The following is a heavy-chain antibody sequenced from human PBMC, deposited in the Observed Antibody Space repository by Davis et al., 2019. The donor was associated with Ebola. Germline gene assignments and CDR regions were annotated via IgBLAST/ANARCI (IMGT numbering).Heavy chain of an antibody. CDR1: GGSFSGYY. Sequence: MPGGSLRLSCAVYGGSFSGYYWSWIRQPPGKGLEWIGEINHSGSTNYNPSLKSRVTISVDTSKSQFSLKLSSVTAADTAVYYCARGNYDILTGYHLHFDYWGQGTLVTVSS. V-gene: IGHV4-34*01. D-gene: IGHD3-9*01. CDR2: INHSGST. CDR3: ARGNYDILTGYHLHFDY. J-gene: IGHJ4*02.